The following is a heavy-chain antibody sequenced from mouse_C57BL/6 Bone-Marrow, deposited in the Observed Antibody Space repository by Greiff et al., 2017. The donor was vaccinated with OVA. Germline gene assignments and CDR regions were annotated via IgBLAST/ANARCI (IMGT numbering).Heavy chain of an antibody. J-gene: IGHJ4*01. CDR2: IYPGDGDT. CDR3: ARNAYAMDY. Sequence: QVQLQQSGPELVKPGASVKISCKASGYAFSSSWMNWVKQRPGKGLEWIGRIYPGDGDTNYNGKFKGKATLTADKSASTAYMQLSSLTSEDSAVYFCARNAYAMDYWGQGTSVTVSS. V-gene: IGHV1-82*01. CDR1: GYAFSSSW.